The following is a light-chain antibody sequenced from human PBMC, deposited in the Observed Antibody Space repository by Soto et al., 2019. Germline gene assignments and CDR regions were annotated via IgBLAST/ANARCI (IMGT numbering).Light chain of an antibody. CDR3: QQSYSTPRT. Sequence: IKISHSPSSLSASVGDRATITCRASHIISSYLTWYQQKPGKAPKLLIYAASSLQSGVPSRFSGSGSGTDFTLTISSLQPEDFAAYYCQQSYSTPRTFGQGTKVDIK. CDR1: HIISSY. CDR2: AAS. V-gene: IGKV1-39*01. J-gene: IGKJ1*01.